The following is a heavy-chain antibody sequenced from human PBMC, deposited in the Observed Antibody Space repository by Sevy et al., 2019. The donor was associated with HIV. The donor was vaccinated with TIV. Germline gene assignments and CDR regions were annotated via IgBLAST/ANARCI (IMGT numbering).Heavy chain of an antibody. J-gene: IGHJ3*02. Sequence: GGSLRLSCAASGFTFSGSAMHWVRQASGKGLEWVGRIRSKANSYATAYAASVKGRFTISRDDSKNTAYLQMNRLKTEDTAVYYCTRQGDIVLVPAAIRGAFDIWGQGTMVTVSS. D-gene: IGHD2-2*01. CDR3: TRQGDIVLVPAAIRGAFDI. CDR1: GFTFSGSA. CDR2: IRSKANSYAT. V-gene: IGHV3-73*01.